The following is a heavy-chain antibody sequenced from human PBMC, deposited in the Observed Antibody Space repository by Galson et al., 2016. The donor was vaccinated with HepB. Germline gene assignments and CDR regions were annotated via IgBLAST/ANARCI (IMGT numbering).Heavy chain of an antibody. CDR3: VRGEGYCGDSGCRLDI. CDR2: VPPIGTR. CDR1: GGSLSGYY. Sequence: SETLSLTCAVDGGSLSGYYWDWIRQSPGKGREWIGDVPPIGTRNYNPSLKSRVTTSIDMSKDQFSLKLGSVTPADTAVFYCVRGEGYCGDSGCRLDIWGQGTMVIVSS. J-gene: IGHJ3*02. V-gene: IGHV4-34*01. D-gene: IGHD2-21*01.